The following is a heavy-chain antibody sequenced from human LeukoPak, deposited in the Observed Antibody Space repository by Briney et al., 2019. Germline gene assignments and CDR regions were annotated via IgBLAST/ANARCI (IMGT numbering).Heavy chain of an antibody. V-gene: IGHV4-34*01. CDR2: INHSGST. D-gene: IGHD1-26*01. Sequence: SETLSLTCAVYGGSFSGYYWSWIRQPPGRGLEWIGEINHSGSTNYNPSLKSRVTISVDTSKNQFSLKLSSVTAADTAVYYCAIVGGSYPYWGQGTLVTVSS. CDR1: GGSFSGYY. CDR3: AIVGGSYPY. J-gene: IGHJ4*02.